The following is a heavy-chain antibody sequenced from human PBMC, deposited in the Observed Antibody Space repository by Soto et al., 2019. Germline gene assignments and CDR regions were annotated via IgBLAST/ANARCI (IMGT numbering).Heavy chain of an antibody. D-gene: IGHD3-22*01. Sequence: QVQLVQSGAEVKKPGASVKVSCKASGYIFTNHYIHWVRQAPGQGLERMGIINPSGGSTNYLQKFQGRITRTRDTSTSTVYMELSSLRSEDTAVYFCARADYYDSSGFYYDCWGQGSLVTVSS. V-gene: IGHV1-46*01. CDR3: ARADYYDSSGFYYDC. J-gene: IGHJ4*02. CDR1: GYIFTNHY. CDR2: INPSGGST.